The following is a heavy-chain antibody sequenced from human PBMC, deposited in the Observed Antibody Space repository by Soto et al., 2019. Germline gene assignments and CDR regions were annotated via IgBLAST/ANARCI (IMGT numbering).Heavy chain of an antibody. Sequence: EVQLVESGGGLVQPGGSLRLSCAASGFSFSDYWMHWVRQAPGKGLVWVSCIDTDGSTTTYADSVKGRVTISRDNVKNTLYWQMDSLRAEDTALYYCSRGGGFSGMYLGGQGTLVTVSS. D-gene: IGHD5-12*01. V-gene: IGHV3-74*01. CDR3: SRGGGFSGMYL. CDR2: IDTDGSTT. J-gene: IGHJ4*02. CDR1: GFSFSDYW.